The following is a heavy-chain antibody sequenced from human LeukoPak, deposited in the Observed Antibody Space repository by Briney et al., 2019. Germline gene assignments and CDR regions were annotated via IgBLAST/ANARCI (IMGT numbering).Heavy chain of an antibody. V-gene: IGHV3-23*01. CDR2: ISGSGGPT. CDR1: GFTFSSYP. D-gene: IGHD3-22*01. J-gene: IGHJ2*01. CDR3: AKGRITMIVDDWYFDL. Sequence: GGSLRLSCAASGFTFSSYPMSWVRQAPGKGLEWLSSISGSGGPTYYADSVKGRFTISRDNSKNTLYLQMNSLRAEDTGVYYCAKGRITMIVDDWYFDLWGRGTLVTVSP.